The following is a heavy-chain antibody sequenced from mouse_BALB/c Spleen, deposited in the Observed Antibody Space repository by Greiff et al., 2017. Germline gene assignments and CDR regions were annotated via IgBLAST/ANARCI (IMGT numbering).Heavy chain of an antibody. V-gene: IGHV5-6-5*01. D-gene: IGHD1-1*01. Sequence: EVKLQESGGGLVKPGGSLKLSCAASGFTFSSYAMSWVRQTPETRLGWVASISSGGSTYYPDSVKGRFTISRDNARNILYLQMSSLRSEDTAMYYCARVHYYGSSCWFAYWGQGTLVTVSA. CDR3: ARVHYYGSSCWFAY. CDR2: ISSGGST. CDR1: GFTFSSYA. J-gene: IGHJ3*01.